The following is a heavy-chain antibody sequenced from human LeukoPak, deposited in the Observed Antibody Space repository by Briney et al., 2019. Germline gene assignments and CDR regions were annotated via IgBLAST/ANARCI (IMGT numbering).Heavy chain of an antibody. CDR1: GGPISRYY. CDR2: IYDSGIT. V-gene: IGHV4-59*01. Sequence: LATLSLTCTVSGGPISRYYWSWIRQPPGKGLEWIGHIYDSGITNYNPSLKSRVTISVDTSKNQFSLKLSSVTAADTAVYYCARYIPVGATKEDFDYWGQGTLVTVSS. J-gene: IGHJ4*02. D-gene: IGHD1-26*01. CDR3: ARYIPVGATKEDFDY.